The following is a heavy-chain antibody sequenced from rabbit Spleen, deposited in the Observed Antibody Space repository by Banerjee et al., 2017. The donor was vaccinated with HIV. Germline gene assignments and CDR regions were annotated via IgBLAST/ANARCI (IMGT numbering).Heavy chain of an antibody. J-gene: IGHJ4*01. CDR2: INSFTGSP. D-gene: IGHD4-1*01. CDR1: GFSFSDREV. Sequence: QEQLVESGGGLVKPEGSLTLTCKASGFSFSDREVMCWVRQAPGKGLEWIASINSFTGSPCCAAWAKDRFTISKASLTTVTLQMISLTDADTARYFCARDLAGAVGWNFDLWGQGTLVTVS. V-gene: IGHV1S45*01. CDR3: ARDLAGAVGWNFDL.